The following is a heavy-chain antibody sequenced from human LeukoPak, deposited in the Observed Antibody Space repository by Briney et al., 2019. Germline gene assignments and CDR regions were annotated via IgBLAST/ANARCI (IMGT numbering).Heavy chain of an antibody. J-gene: IGHJ6*03. CDR1: GFTFSDHY. Sequence: GGSLRLSCAASGFTFSDHYMDWVRQAPGKGLEWVGRTRNKANSYTTEYAASVKGRFTISRDDSKNSLYLQMNSLKTDDTAVYYCASRYFDWLFHYYMDVWGKGTTVTVSS. D-gene: IGHD3-9*01. CDR3: ASRYFDWLFHYYMDV. CDR2: TRNKANSYTT. V-gene: IGHV3-72*01.